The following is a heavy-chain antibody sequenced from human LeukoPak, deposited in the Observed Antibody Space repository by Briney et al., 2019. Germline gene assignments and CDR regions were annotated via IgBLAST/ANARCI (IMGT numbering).Heavy chain of an antibody. D-gene: IGHD3-22*01. CDR1: GYSFITYW. CDR3: ARQYYYDSSGYWAQPFDY. J-gene: IGHJ4*02. V-gene: IGHV5-51*01. CDR2: IYPGDSDT. Sequence: GESLKISCKGSGYSFITYWIAWVRQMPGKGLEWMGIIYPGDSDTRYSPSFQGQVTISADKSISTAYLQWSSLKASDTAMYYCARQYYYDSSGYWAQPFDYWGQGTLVTVSS.